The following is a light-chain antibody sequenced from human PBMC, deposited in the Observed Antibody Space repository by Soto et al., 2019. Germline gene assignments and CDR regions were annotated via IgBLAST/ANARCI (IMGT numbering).Light chain of an antibody. CDR3: QQYCNSPCT. V-gene: IGKV3-20*01. J-gene: IGKJ1*01. Sequence: EIVLTQSPATLSLSPGERATLSCRASQSVSSSYLAGYQQKPGQAPRLLIYGASSRATGIPDRFSGSGSGTDFTLTISRLESEDFAVYYCQQYCNSPCTFGQGTKVEIK. CDR2: GAS. CDR1: QSVSSSY.